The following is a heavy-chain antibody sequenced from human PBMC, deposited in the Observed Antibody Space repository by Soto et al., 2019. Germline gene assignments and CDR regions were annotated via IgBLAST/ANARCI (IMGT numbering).Heavy chain of an antibody. J-gene: IGHJ3*02. CDR3: ARRSSLKDAFDI. Sequence: QVQLLESGPGLVKPSQTLSLTCTVSGGSISRSAFHWSWIRQRPGKGLEWITYIYDSGSSYYSPSLKGRATISVDTSKNQFSLKLSSVTAADTAMYYCARRSSLKDAFDIWGQGTMVTVSA. V-gene: IGHV4-31*03. CDR1: GGSISRSAFH. CDR2: IYDSGSS.